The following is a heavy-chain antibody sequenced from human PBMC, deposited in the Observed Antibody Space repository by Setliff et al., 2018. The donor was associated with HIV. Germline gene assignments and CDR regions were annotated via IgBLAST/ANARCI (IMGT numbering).Heavy chain of an antibody. CDR3: ASMERGSGFANRNYFGY. V-gene: IGHV4-39*07. CDR2: FHYSGPT. D-gene: IGHD6-19*01. CDR1: GGSISSTTYY. J-gene: IGHJ4*02. Sequence: PSETLSLTCTVSGGSISSTTYYWGWIRQPPGKGLEWIGSFHYSGPTSYNPSLRRRVTISVDTSKNQFSRKLSSVTAADTAVYYCASMERGSGFANRNYFGYWGQGTLVTVSS.